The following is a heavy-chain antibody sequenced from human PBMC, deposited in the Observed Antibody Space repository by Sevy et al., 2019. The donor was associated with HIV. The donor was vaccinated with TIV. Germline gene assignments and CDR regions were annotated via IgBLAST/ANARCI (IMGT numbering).Heavy chain of an antibody. CDR1: GGSISSGGYY. D-gene: IGHD6-25*01. CDR3: ARDRQVTCGSPLYYFDY. CDR2: IYYSGST. J-gene: IGHJ4*02. V-gene: IGHV4-31*03. Sequence: SETLSLTCTVSGGSISSGGYYWSWIRQHPGKGLEWIGYIYYSGSTYYNPSLKSRVTISVDTSKNQYSLKLSSVTAADTAVYYCARDRQVTCGSPLYYFDYWGQRTLVTVSS.